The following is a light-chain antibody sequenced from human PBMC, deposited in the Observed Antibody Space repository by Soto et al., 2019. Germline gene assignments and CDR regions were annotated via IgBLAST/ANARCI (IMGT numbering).Light chain of an antibody. CDR3: LQDYNYPFP. Sequence: AIQMTQSPSSLSASVGDRVTITCRASQGIRNDLGWYQQKPGKAPKLLIFAASSLQSGVPSRFSGSGSGTDFTLTFSSLQPEDFATYYCLQDYNYPFPFGPGTKVDIK. CDR2: AAS. J-gene: IGKJ3*01. CDR1: QGIRND. V-gene: IGKV1-6*01.